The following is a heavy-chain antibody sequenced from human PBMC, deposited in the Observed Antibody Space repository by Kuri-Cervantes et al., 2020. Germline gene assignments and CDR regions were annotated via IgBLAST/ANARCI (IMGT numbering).Heavy chain of an antibody. J-gene: IGHJ4*02. Sequence: GSLRLSCAASGFTFSSYDMHWVRQAPGKGLEWVAAIWYDGSNKYYADSVKGRFTISRDNSKNTLYLQMDSLRAEDTAVYYCARGWLGGQGTLVTVSS. CDR3: ARGWL. CDR1: GFTFSSYD. V-gene: IGHV3-33*08. CDR2: IWYDGSNK. D-gene: IGHD6-19*01.